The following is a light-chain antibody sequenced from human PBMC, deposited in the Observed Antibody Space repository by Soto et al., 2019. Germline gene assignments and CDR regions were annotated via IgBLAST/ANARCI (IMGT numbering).Light chain of an antibody. CDR1: SSDVGGYNY. Sequence: LTQPPSASGSPGQSVTISCTGNSSDVGGYNYVSWYQQHPGKAPKLMIYEVSKLPSGVPDRFSGSKSGNTASLTVSGLQAEDEADYYCSSYAGSNNFVVFGGGTKLTVL. CDR2: EVS. J-gene: IGLJ2*01. V-gene: IGLV2-8*01. CDR3: SSYAGSNNFVV.